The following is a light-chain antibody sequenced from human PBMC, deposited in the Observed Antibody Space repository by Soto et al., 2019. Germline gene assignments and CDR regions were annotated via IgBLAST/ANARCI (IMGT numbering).Light chain of an antibody. J-gene: IGKJ4*01. CDR3: QQSYNTPLT. V-gene: IGKV1-39*01. Sequence: DIQMTQSPSSLSASVGDRVTISCRASQIISGYLNWYQQKPGKAPKLLIYAASTLQSGVPSRFGGSRSGTDFTLTISSLQPEDFATYYCQQSYNTPLTFGGGTKVDIK. CDR1: QIISGY. CDR2: AAS.